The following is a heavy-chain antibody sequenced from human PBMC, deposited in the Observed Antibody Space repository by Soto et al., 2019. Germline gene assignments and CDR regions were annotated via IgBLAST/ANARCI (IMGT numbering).Heavy chain of an antibody. CDR2: IYYSGST. Sequence: SETLSLTCTVSGGSISSGGYYWSWIRQHPGKGLEWIGYIYYSGSTYYNPSLKSRVTISVDTSIYQFSLKLSSVTAADSSFYYCALGYCSGGSCYLTHQIWGQGTMVTVSS. V-gene: IGHV4-30-4*08. D-gene: IGHD2-15*01. CDR3: ALGYCSGGSCYLTHQI. CDR1: GGSISSGGYY. J-gene: IGHJ3*02.